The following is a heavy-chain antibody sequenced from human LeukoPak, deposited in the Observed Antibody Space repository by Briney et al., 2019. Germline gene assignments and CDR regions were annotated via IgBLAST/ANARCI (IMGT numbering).Heavy chain of an antibody. V-gene: IGHV4-31*03. CDR2: IYYSGST. CDR3: AWDRDGYNPFFDY. Sequence: PSETLSLTCTVSGGSISSGGYYWSWIRQHPGKGLEWIGYIYYSGSTYYNPSLKSRVTISVDTSKNQFSLKLSSVTAADTAVYYCAWDRDGYNPFFDYWGQGTLVTVSS. J-gene: IGHJ4*02. D-gene: IGHD5-24*01. CDR1: GGSISSGGYY.